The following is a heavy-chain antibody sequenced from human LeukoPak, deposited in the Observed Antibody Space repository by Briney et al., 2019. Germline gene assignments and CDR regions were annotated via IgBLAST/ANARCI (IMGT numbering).Heavy chain of an antibody. CDR2: IYSGGST. CDR1: GFTVSSNY. Sequence: GGSLRLSCAASGFTVSSNYMSWVRQAPGKGLEWVSVIYSGGSTYYADSVKGRFTISRDNSKNTLYLQMNSLRAEDTAVYYCARWGTTRYFDYWGQGTLVTVSS. J-gene: IGHJ4*02. D-gene: IGHD3-16*01. V-gene: IGHV3-53*01. CDR3: ARWGTTRYFDY.